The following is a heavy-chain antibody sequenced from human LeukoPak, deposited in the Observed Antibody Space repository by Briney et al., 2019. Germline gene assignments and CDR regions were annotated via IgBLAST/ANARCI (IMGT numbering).Heavy chain of an antibody. CDR1: GFTFSNVW. CDR2: IKSKTNGETT. V-gene: IGHV3-15*01. J-gene: IGHJ4*02. CDR3: SRYFDY. Sequence: GGSLRLSCAASGFTFSNVWMSWARQAPGKGLEWVGLIKSKTNGETTDYAAPVKGRFTISRDDSKNTVYLQMNSLKTEDTAVYYCSRYFDYWGQGTLVTVSS.